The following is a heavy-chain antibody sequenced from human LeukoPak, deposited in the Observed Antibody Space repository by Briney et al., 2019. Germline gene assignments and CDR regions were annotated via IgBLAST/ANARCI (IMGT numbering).Heavy chain of an antibody. D-gene: IGHD1-1*01. J-gene: IGHJ4*02. Sequence: GGSLRLSCAASGFAFSSYSMNWVRQAPGKGLEWVSSISSSSSYIYYADSVKGRFTISRDNAKNSLYLQMNSLRAEDTAVYYCARALASNGAYWGQGTLVTVSS. CDR3: ARALASNGAY. CDR1: GFAFSSYS. V-gene: IGHV3-21*01. CDR2: ISSSSSYI.